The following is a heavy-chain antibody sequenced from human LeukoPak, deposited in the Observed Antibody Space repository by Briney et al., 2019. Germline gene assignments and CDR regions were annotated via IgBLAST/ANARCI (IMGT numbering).Heavy chain of an antibody. D-gene: IGHD2-21*02. CDR2: IKQDGSEK. CDR1: GFTFSSYW. Sequence: GGSLRLSCAASGFTFSSYWMSWVRQAPGKGLEWVANIKQDGSEKYYVDSVKGRFTISRDNAKNSLYLQMNSLRAEDTAVYYCARDGAFDCGGDCLTTFDYWGQGTLVTVSS. V-gene: IGHV3-7*01. J-gene: IGHJ4*02. CDR3: ARDGAFDCGGDCLTTFDY.